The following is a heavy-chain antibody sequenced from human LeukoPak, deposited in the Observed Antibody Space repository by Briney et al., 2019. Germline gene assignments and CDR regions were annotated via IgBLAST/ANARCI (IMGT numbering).Heavy chain of an antibody. D-gene: IGHD1-1*01. V-gene: IGHV3-23*01. Sequence: GGSLRLSCAASGFTFSHFAMAWVRQAPGKGLEWVSRISSSGGSTYYADSVKGRFTISRDNSKNTMDLQMNSLRAEDTAVYYCATSRTFDYWGQGTLVTVSS. CDR2: ISSSGGST. CDR3: ATSRTFDY. CDR1: GFTFSHFA. J-gene: IGHJ4*02.